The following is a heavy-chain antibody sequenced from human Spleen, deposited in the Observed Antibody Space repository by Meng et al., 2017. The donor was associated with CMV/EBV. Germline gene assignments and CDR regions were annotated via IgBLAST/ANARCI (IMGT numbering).Heavy chain of an antibody. J-gene: IGHJ4*02. Sequence: SCEASGFSFRDYSMNWVRQAPGKGLEWVSSISHSSTYIYYAESLKGRFTISRDNAKNSLYLQMNGLRAEDTAVYYCARDQSLVRGLDYWGQGTLVTVSS. CDR3: ARDQSLVRGLDY. V-gene: IGHV3-21*01. CDR1: GFSFRDYS. D-gene: IGHD3-10*01. CDR2: ISHSSTYI.